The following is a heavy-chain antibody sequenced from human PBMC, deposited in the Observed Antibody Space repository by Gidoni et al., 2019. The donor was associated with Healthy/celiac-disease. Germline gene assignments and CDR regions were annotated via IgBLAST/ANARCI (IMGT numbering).Heavy chain of an antibody. D-gene: IGHD3-3*01. J-gene: IGHJ6*02. V-gene: IGHV3-9*01. Sequence: EVQLVESGGGLVQPGRSLRLSCAASGSTFDDYAMPWVRQAPGQGLEWVSGISWNSGSIGYADSVKGRFTISRDNAKNSLYLQMNSLRAEDTALYYCAKDAGDFWSGYGRPNYYYYGMDVWGQGTTVTVSS. CDR3: AKDAGDFWSGYGRPNYYYYGMDV. CDR1: GSTFDDYA. CDR2: ISWNSGSI.